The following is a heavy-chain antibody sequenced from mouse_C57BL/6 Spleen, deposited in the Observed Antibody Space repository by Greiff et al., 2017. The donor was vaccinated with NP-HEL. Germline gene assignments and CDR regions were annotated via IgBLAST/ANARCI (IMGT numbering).Heavy chain of an antibody. CDR1: GFTFSSYA. V-gene: IGHV5-4*01. D-gene: IGHD4-1*01. J-gene: IGHJ2*01. CDR3: ARAITGTFDY. Sequence: EVHLVESGGGLVKPGGSLKLSCAASGFTFSSYAMSWVRQTPDKRLEWVATISDGGSYTYYPDNVKGRFTISRDNAKNNLYLQMSQLKSEETAMYYCARAITGTFDYWGQGTTLTVSS. CDR2: ISDGGSYT.